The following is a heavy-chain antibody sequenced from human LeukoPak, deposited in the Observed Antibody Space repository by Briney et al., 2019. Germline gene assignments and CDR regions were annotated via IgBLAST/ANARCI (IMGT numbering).Heavy chain of an antibody. Sequence: ASVKVSCKAFGYTFSSHAMNWVRQAPGQGLEWMGVINPSDGSTNYAQKYQDRVTMTRDTSTRTVYMQLSSLRSDDTAVYYCARDVAREFDYWGQGTLVTVSS. J-gene: IGHJ4*02. CDR2: INPSDGST. V-gene: IGHV1-46*01. CDR3: ARDVAREFDY. CDR1: GYTFSSHA.